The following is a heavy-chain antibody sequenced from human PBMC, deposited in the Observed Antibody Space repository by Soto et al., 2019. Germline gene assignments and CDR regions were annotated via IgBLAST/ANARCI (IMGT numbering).Heavy chain of an antibody. V-gene: IGHV1-69*01. CDR2: IIPITGTA. Sequence: QVQLVQSGAEVKKPGSSVKVSCKASGGTFGIYAISWVRQAPGQGLEWMGGIIPITGTANYAQKFQGRVTIAADESTSTAYMELSSLRSEDTAVYYCARSQGSSTSLEIYYYYYYGMDAWGQGTTVTVSS. J-gene: IGHJ6*02. CDR1: GGTFGIYA. CDR3: ARSQGSSTSLEIYYYYYYGMDA. D-gene: IGHD2-2*01.